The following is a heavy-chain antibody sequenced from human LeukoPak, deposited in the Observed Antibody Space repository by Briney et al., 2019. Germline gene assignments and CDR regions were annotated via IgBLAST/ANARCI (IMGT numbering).Heavy chain of an antibody. CDR1: GYSFTSNY. CDR2: MKSNNGHT. D-gene: IGHD7-27*01. Sequence: ASVKVSCKASGYSFTSNYIHWVRQAPGQGLEWMGWMKSNNGHTGYAQKFQGRVTMTRDTSINTAYMELSSLTFEDTAVYYCARGPPNWGMVGYWGQGTLVTVSS. CDR3: ARGPPNWGMVGY. V-gene: IGHV1-8*02. J-gene: IGHJ4*02.